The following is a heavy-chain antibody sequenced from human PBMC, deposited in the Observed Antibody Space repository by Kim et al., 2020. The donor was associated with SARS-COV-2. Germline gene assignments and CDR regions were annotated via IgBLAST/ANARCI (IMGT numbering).Heavy chain of an antibody. D-gene: IGHD5-18*01. Sequence: SVKVSCKASGGTFSSYAISWVRQAPGQGLEWMGGIIPIFGTANYAQKFQGRVTITADESTSTAYMELSSLRSEDTAVYYCARAFSLSDVDTAMVDYYYYGMDVWGQGTTVTVSS. V-gene: IGHV1-69*13. CDR2: IIPIFGTA. CDR3: ARAFSLSDVDTAMVDYYYYGMDV. CDR1: GGTFSSYA. J-gene: IGHJ6*02.